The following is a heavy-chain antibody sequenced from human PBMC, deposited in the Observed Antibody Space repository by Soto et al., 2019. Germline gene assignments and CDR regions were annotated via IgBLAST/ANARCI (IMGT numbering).Heavy chain of an antibody. Sequence: QGQLVQSGAEVKKPGASVKVSCKASGYTFTSYGISWVRQAPGQGLEWMGWISAKKGNTKYAQKFQGRVTMTTDTSTRTANMELRLLISDDTAVYYGARGRRSPDFYYHGMDVWGQGTTFNVS. CDR3: ARGRRSPDFYYHGMDV. J-gene: IGHJ6*02. V-gene: IGHV1-18*04. CDR1: GYTFTSYG. CDR2: ISAKKGNT.